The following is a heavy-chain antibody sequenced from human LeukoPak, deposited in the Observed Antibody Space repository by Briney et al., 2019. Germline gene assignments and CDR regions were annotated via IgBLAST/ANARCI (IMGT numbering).Heavy chain of an antibody. D-gene: IGHD6-25*01. Sequence: SETLSLTCAVYGGSFNGYYWSWFRQPPGKGPEWIGEINHSGDTNYNPSLKSRVTLSVDTSKNQFSLKVRSMTAADTAVYYCARARGAEAIDSWGQGTLVTVSS. J-gene: IGHJ5*01. V-gene: IGHV4-34*01. CDR3: ARARGAEAIDS. CDR2: INHSGDT. CDR1: GGSFNGYY.